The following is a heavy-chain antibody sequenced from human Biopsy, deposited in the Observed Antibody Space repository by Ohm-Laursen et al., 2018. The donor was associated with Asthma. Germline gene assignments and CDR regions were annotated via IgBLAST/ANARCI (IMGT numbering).Heavy chain of an antibody. D-gene: IGHD4-17*01. V-gene: IGHV1-24*01. CDR1: GYSLTVLS. CDR2: HDHEEGGT. J-gene: IGHJ4*02. CDR3: ASDFPKDYVRYNFQF. Sequence: SSVTVSCKISGYSLTVLSMHWVRQAPGQGLEWMGGHDHEEGGTVNAWRFQGRVTMTEDTSTDTAYMKLSSLNSDDTAVYYCASDFPKDYVRYNFQFWGQGTLVTVSS.